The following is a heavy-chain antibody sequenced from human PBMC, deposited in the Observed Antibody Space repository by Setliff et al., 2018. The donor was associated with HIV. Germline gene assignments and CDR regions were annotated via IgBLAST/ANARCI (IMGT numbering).Heavy chain of an antibody. CDR2: ISAYNGNT. CDR1: GYTFTSYG. CDR3: ARGGLY. V-gene: IGHV1-18*01. Sequence: GASMKVSCKASGYTFTSYGISWVRQAPGQGLEWMGWISAYNGNTNYAQKLQGRVTITADESTTTAYMELRRLTSDDTAVYYCARGGLYWGQGTLVTVSS. D-gene: IGHD3-10*01. J-gene: IGHJ4*02.